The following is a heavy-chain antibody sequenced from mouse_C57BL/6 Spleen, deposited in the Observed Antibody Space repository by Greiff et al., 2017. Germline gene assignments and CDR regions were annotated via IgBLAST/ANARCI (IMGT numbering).Heavy chain of an antibody. D-gene: IGHD1-1*01. CDR2: IQPNIGST. J-gene: IGHJ4*01. CDR3: ARRSSLTTVVATPVYYYAMDY. V-gene: IGHV1-64*01. CDR1: GYTFTCYW. Sequence: QVQLQQPGAELVKPGASVKLSCKASGYTFTCYWMPWVKQRPGQGLEWIGMIQPNIGSTNYNEKFKSKATLTVDKSSSTAYMQLSSLTSEDSAVYYCARRSSLTTVVATPVYYYAMDYGGQGTSVTVSS.